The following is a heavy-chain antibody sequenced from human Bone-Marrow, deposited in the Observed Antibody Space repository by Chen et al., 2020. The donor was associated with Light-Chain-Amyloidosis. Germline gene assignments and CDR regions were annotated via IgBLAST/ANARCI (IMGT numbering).Heavy chain of an antibody. J-gene: IGHJ4*02. V-gene: IGHV1-69*06. Sequence: QVQLVQSGAEVKKPGSSVKVSCKASGGTFSSYAISWVRQAPGQGLEWMGGIIPIFGTANYAQKFQGRVTITADKSTSTAYMELSSRRAEDTAVYYCARALFEGIAAAGGVEYSGSYYFDYWGQGTLVTVSS. CDR1: GGTFSSYA. CDR2: IIPIFGTA. D-gene: IGHD6-13*01. CDR3: ARALFEGIAAAGGVEYSGSYYFDY.